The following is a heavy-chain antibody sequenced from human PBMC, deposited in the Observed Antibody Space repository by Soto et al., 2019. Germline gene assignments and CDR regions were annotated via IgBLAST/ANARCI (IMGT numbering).Heavy chain of an antibody. J-gene: IGHJ6*02. CDR2: IRSKAYGGTT. D-gene: IGHD3-9*01. CDR1: GFTFSSYS. Sequence: GGSLRLSCAASGFTFSSYSMSWFRQAPGKGLEWVGFIRSKAYGGTTEYAASVKGRFTISRDDSKSIAYLQMNSLKTEDTAVYYCTRTNFDWLWVVTAKDYYYGMDVWGQGTTVTVSS. V-gene: IGHV3-49*03. CDR3: TRTNFDWLWVVTAKDYYYGMDV.